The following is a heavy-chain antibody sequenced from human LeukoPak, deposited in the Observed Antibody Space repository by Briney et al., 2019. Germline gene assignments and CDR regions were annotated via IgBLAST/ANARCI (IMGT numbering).Heavy chain of an antibody. CDR3: ARDEYAVPGGDY. V-gene: IGHV3-7*01. J-gene: IGHJ4*02. D-gene: IGHD3-16*01. Sequence: GGSLRLSCAASGFTFSHHGMHWVRQAPGKGLEWVANIKQDGSEKHYVDSVKGRFTISRDNAKNSLYMQMNSLRAEDTAVYYCARDEYAVPGGDYWGQGTLVTVSS. CDR2: IKQDGSEK. CDR1: GFTFSHHG.